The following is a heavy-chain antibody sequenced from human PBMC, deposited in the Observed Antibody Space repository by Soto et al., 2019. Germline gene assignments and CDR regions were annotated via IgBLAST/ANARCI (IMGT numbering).Heavy chain of an antibody. Sequence: QVQLVQSGAEVKKPGSSVKVSCKASGGTFSSYAISWVRQAPGQGLEWMGGIIPIFGTANYAQKLQGRVTITADESTSTAYMELSSLRSEDTAVYYCARDRRGGWSQFFDYWGQGTLVTVSS. V-gene: IGHV1-69*01. CDR2: IIPIFGTA. CDR1: GGTFSSYA. J-gene: IGHJ4*02. D-gene: IGHD6-19*01. CDR3: ARDRRGGWSQFFDY.